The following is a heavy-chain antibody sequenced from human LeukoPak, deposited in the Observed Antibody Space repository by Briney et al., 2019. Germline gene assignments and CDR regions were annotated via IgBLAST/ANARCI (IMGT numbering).Heavy chain of an antibody. D-gene: IGHD6-6*01. Sequence: ASVKVSCKASGYTFTSYAMNWVRQAPGQGLEWMGWINTNTGNPTYAQGFTGRFVFSLDTSVSTAYLQISSLKAEDTAVYYCARVLIGAARVNWLLDPWGQGTLVTVSS. V-gene: IGHV7-4-1*02. CDR1: GYTFTSYA. CDR2: INTNTGNP. J-gene: IGHJ5*02. CDR3: ARVLIGAARVNWLLDP.